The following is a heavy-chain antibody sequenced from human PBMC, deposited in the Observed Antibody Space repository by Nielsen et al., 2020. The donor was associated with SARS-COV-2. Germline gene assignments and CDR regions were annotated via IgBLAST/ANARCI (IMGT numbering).Heavy chain of an antibody. J-gene: IGHJ6*03. CDR1: RFTFSSYT. Sequence: SLKISCAASRFTFSSYTMNWVRQAPGKGLEWVSGISWNSGKTDYADSVKGRFTISRDNAKNSLYLQMNSLRAEDTAFYYCTKDSSSADYYYYYMDVWGKGTTVTVSS. CDR2: ISWNSGKT. CDR3: TKDSSSADYYYYYMDV. D-gene: IGHD6-6*01. V-gene: IGHV3-9*01.